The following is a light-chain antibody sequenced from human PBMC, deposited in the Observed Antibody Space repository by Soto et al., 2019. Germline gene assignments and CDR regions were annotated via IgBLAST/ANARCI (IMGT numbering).Light chain of an antibody. J-gene: IGLJ3*02. Sequence: QSVLTQPASVSGSPGQSITISCTGTGNDVGAYNYVSWYQQYPGKAPKLIIYEVNKRPSGVSNRFSGSKSGNTASLTISGLQAEDEADYYCSSYTSSSTLEVFGGGTKLTVL. CDR3: SSYTSSSTLEV. V-gene: IGLV2-14*01. CDR2: EVN. CDR1: GNDVGAYNY.